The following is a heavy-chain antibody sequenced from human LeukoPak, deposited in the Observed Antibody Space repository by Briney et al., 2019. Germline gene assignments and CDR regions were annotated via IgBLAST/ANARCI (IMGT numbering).Heavy chain of an antibody. V-gene: IGHV3-7*01. Sequence: QAGGSLRLSCAASGFTFSDSWMSWVRQAPGKGLEWVANMNQDGSAKGYVDSVKGRFTISRDNARNSLYLQMSSLRPEDTAVYYCATYTHWVAGDVWGQGTTVTASS. CDR1: GFTFSDSW. CDR2: MNQDGSAK. CDR3: ATYTHWVAGDV. J-gene: IGHJ6*02. D-gene: IGHD3-16*01.